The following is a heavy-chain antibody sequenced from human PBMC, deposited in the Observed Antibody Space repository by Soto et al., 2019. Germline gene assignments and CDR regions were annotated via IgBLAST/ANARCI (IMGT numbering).Heavy chain of an antibody. CDR2: IFYIGST. CDR3: ARSIDS. CDR1: GGSISSGAYY. V-gene: IGHV4-31*03. J-gene: IGHJ5*01. Sequence: LSLTCTVSGGSISSGAYYWNWIRQHPGKGLEWIGYIFYIGSTYYNPSLKNRVTISLDTSKNQFSLKLSSVTAADTAVYYCARSIDSWGQGTLVTVSS.